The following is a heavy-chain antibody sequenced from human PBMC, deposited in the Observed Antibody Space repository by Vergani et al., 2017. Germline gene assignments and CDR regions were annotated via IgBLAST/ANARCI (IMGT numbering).Heavy chain of an antibody. J-gene: IGHJ5*02. CDR3: AREPRDYGGWFDP. D-gene: IGHD4-23*01. CDR2: VDPEDGQI. V-gene: IGHV1-69-2*01. CDR1: GYTLSDYY. Sequence: EVQLVQSGAEVKKPGSSMKISCKVSGYTLSDYYIHWVQQAPGKGLEWMGLVDPEDGQIIYAEKFQGRVTMTADTSTNTAYMELRSLRSEDTAVYYCAREPRDYGGWFDPWGQGTLVTVSS.